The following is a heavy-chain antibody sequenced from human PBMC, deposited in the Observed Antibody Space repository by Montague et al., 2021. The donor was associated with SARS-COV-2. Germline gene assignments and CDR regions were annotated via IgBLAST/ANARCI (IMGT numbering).Heavy chain of an antibody. V-gene: IGHV4-61*02. J-gene: IGHJ6*02. D-gene: IGHD3-10*01. CDR2: IYTSGST. CDR3: ARVGVGTMVRGVIPAYYYYGMDV. Sequence: TLSLTCTVSGGSISSGSYYWSWIRRPAGKGLEWIGRIYTSGSTNYNPSLKSRVTISVDTSKSQFSLKLSSVTAADTAVYYCARVGVGTMVRGVIPAYYYYGMDVWGQGTTVTVSS. CDR1: GGSISSGSYY.